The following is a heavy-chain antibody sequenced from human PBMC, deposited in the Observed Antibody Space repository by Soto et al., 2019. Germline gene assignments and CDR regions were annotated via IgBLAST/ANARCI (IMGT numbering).Heavy chain of an antibody. CDR1: SGSISSSNW. V-gene: IGHV4-4*02. CDR2: IYYSGST. Sequence: SETLSLTCAVSSGSISSSNWWSWVRQPPGKGLEWIGYIYYSGSTNYNPSLKSRVTISVDTSKNQFSLKLSSVTAADTAVYYCARGFDGLEWLLTNYYYMDVWGKGTTVTVSS. D-gene: IGHD3-3*01. J-gene: IGHJ6*03. CDR3: ARGFDGLEWLLTNYYYMDV.